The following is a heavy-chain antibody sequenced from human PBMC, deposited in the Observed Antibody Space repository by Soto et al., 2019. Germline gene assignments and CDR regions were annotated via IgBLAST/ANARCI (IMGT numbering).Heavy chain of an antibody. Sequence: GASVKVFCKASGYTFTSYCISWVPQAPGQGLEWMGWISTYNGNTNYAQKLQGRVTMTTDTSTSTAYMELRSLRSDDTAVYYCAREWQQSPFDYWGQGTLVTVSS. V-gene: IGHV1-18*01. D-gene: IGHD6-13*01. CDR1: GYTFTSYC. J-gene: IGHJ4*02. CDR2: ISTYNGNT. CDR3: AREWQQSPFDY.